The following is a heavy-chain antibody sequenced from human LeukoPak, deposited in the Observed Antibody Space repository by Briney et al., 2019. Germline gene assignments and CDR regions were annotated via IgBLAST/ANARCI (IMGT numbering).Heavy chain of an antibody. Sequence: GGSLRLSCAASGFTVSSNYMSWVRQAPGKGLEWVSAISGSGGSTYYADSVKDRFTISRDNSKNTLYLQMSSLRPEDTAVYYCVKDIIAAAEYFYGLDVWGQGTTVTVSS. D-gene: IGHD6-13*01. V-gene: IGHV3-53*05. J-gene: IGHJ6*02. CDR2: ISGSGGST. CDR3: VKDIIAAAEYFYGLDV. CDR1: GFTVSSNY.